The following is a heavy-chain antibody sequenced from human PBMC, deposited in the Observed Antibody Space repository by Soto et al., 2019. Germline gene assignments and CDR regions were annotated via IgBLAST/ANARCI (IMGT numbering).Heavy chain of an antibody. CDR1: GGTFSDYA. V-gene: IGHV1-69*01. CDR3: ARGAVTMTRGVRLNY. Sequence: QVQLVQSGAEVKKPGSSVKVSCKASGGTFSDYAISWLRQAPGLGLEWMGGIIPIFGTPNYGQKFQGRVTITADESTNTAHMELSSLRFDDTALYYCARGAVTMTRGVRLNYWGQGTLVTVSS. CDR2: IIPIFGTP. J-gene: IGHJ4*02. D-gene: IGHD3-10*01.